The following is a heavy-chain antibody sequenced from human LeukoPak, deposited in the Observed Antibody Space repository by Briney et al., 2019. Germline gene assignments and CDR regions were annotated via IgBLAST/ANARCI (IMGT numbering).Heavy chain of an antibody. CDR3: ARGGVATSSIDY. Sequence: SGTLSLTCTVSGGSISSSSYYWGWIRQPPGKGLEWIGSIYYSGSTYYNPSLKSRVTISVDTSKNQFSLKLSSVTAAGTAVYYCARGGVATSSIDYWGQGTLVTVSS. J-gene: IGHJ4*02. CDR2: IYYSGST. V-gene: IGHV4-39*07. D-gene: IGHD5-12*01. CDR1: GGSISSSSYY.